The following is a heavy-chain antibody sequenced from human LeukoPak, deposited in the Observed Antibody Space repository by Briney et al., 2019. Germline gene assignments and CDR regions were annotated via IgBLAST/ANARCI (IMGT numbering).Heavy chain of an antibody. V-gene: IGHV3-7*01. J-gene: IGHJ4*02. CDR2: IKQDGSEK. CDR1: GFTFSSYW. Sequence: GGSLRLSCAASGFTFSSYWMSWVRQAPGKGLEWVANIKQDGSEKYYVDSMKGRFTISRDNAKNSLYLQMNSLRAEDTAVYYCASEWYSGPFDYWGQGTLVTVSS. CDR3: ASEWYSGPFDY. D-gene: IGHD1-26*01.